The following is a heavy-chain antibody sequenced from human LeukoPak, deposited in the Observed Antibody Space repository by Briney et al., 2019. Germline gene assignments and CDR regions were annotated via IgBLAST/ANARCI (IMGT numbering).Heavy chain of an antibody. CDR1: GGSISSGGYS. D-gene: IGHD2-15*01. J-gene: IGHJ4*02. CDR3: ASLGTYCSGGSCYSFDY. Sequence: PSETLSLTCAVSGGSISSGGYSWSWIRQPPGKGLEWIGYIYHSGSTNYNPSLKSRVTISVDTSKNQLSLKLSSVTAADTAVYYCASLGTYCSGGSCYSFDYWGQGTLVTVSS. CDR2: IYHSGST. V-gene: IGHV4-30-2*01.